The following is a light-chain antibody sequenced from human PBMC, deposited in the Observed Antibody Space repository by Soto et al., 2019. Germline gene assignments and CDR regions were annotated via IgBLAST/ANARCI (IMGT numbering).Light chain of an antibody. CDR1: QSVGSS. Sequence: FLSLFLRDPVPPSCLASQSVGSSLAWYQQEPGKAPRLMIRAASSLQSGVPSRFSGSGSGTDFTLTVNSLQSEDVATYYCQQVNSFPFTFGQGTRLEIK. CDR3: QQVNSFPFT. J-gene: IGKJ5*01. V-gene: IGKV1D-12*01. CDR2: AAS.